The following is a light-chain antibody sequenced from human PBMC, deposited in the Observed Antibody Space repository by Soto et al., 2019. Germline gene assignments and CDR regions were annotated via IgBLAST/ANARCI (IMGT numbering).Light chain of an antibody. V-gene: IGLV1-47*01. CDR1: SSNIGSNF. CDR2: KNN. Sequence: QSVLTQPPSASGTPGQRVTISCSGSSSNIGSNFVYWYQQLPGTAPKLLIFKNNQRPSGVPDRFSGSKSGTSASLAISGLRSGDEADYYCATWDDSLNDYVLATGTKLTVL. J-gene: IGLJ1*01. CDR3: ATWDDSLNDYV.